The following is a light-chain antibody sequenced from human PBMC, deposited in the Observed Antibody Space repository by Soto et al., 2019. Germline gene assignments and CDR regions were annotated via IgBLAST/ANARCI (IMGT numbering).Light chain of an antibody. J-gene: IGKJ2*01. CDR1: QSVSDY. CDR3: EQRSIWPLYT. CDR2: DAS. V-gene: IGKV3-11*01. Sequence: EIVLTQSPATLSLSPGERATLSCRASQSVSDYLAWYQQEPGQAPRLLIYDASNRATGIPARFSGSGFGTDSTLTISSLEPEDFAVYYCEQRSIWPLYTFGQGTKVDIK.